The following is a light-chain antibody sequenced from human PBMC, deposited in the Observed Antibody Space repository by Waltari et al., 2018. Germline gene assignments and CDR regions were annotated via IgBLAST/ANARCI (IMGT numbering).Light chain of an antibody. J-gene: IGLJ3*02. CDR1: SSNIGSNP. CDR3: AAWDDSLTGWV. Sequence: QSVLTQPPSASGTPGQRVTVSCSGSSSNIGSNPVNWFQQLPGTAPKLLIYSNDDRPSGVPDRFSGSKSGTSASLAISGLQSEDEADYYCAAWDDSLTGWVFGGGTKLTVL. CDR2: SND. V-gene: IGLV1-44*01.